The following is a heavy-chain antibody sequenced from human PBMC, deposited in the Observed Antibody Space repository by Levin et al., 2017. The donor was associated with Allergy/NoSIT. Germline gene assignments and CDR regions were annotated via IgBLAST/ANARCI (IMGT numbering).Heavy chain of an antibody. D-gene: IGHD6-25*01. J-gene: IGHJ6*03. CDR2: IDPSDSYT. V-gene: IGHV5-10-1*01. CDR3: ARQRDGGNYYYYYMDV. CDR1: GYSFTSYW. Sequence: GESLKISCKGSGYSFTSYWISWVRQMPGKGLEWMGRIDPSDSYTNYSPSFQGHVTISADKSISTAYLQWSSLKASDTAMYYCARQRDGGNYYYYYMDVWGKGTTVTVSS.